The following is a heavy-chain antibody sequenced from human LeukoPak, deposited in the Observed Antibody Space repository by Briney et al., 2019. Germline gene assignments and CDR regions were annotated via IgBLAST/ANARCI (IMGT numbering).Heavy chain of an antibody. CDR1: SXTVSSSY. Sequence: GGSLRLSWAASSXTVSSSYVTWVRQAPGKGLEWVSIIYSGGSTYYADSVKGRFTISRDISKNTLYLQMNSLRAEDTAVYYCARLPSGDYWGQGTLVTVSS. CDR3: ARLPSGDY. V-gene: IGHV3-66*04. D-gene: IGHD3-10*01. CDR2: IYSGGST. J-gene: IGHJ4*02.